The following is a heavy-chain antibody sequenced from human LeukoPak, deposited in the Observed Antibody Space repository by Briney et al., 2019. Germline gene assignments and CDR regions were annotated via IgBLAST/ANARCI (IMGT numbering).Heavy chain of an antibody. V-gene: IGHV4-30-4*01. Sequence: PSQTLSLTCTVSGGSISSGEYYWSWIPQPPGKGLEWIGYFSYTGSTYYNPSVKSRVSISVDTSKNQFSLKLTSVTAADPAVYYCARALNGYFYAFDSWGQGTLVTVSS. J-gene: IGHJ4*02. CDR1: GGSISSGEYY. CDR2: FSYTGST. D-gene: IGHD2/OR15-2a*01. CDR3: ARALNGYFYAFDS.